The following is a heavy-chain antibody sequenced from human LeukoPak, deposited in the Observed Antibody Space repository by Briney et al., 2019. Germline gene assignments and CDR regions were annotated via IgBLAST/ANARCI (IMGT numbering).Heavy chain of an antibody. V-gene: IGHV1-46*01. D-gene: IGHD1-26*01. CDR3: ARAGSPLHSQWELLPYY. Sequence: ASVTVSFKASVYTFTSYYMHWVRQAPGQGLEWMGIINPSGGSTSYAQKFQGRVTMTRDTSTSTVYMELSSLRSEDTAVYYCARAGSPLHSQWELLPYYWGQGTLVTVSS. CDR2: INPSGGST. CDR1: VYTFTSYY. J-gene: IGHJ4*02.